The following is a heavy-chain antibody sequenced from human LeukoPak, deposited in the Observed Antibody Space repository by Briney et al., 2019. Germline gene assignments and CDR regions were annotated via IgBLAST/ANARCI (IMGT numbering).Heavy chain of an antibody. CDR1: GGSISSYY. CDR2: IYYSGST. D-gene: IGHD5-12*01. V-gene: IGHV4-59*08. J-gene: IGHJ3*02. CDR3: ARRGYDADAFDI. Sequence: SETLSLTCTVSGGSISSYYWSWIRQTPGKGLEWIGYIYYSGSTNYNPSLKSRVTISVDTSKNQFSLKLSSVTAADTAVYYCARRGYDADAFDIWGQGTMVTVSS.